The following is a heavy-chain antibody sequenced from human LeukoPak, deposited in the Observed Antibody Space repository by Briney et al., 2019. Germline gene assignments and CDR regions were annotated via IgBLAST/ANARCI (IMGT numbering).Heavy chain of an antibody. J-gene: IGHJ4*02. CDR1: GGSISSYY. Sequence: SETLSLTCTVSGGSISSYYWSWIRQPPGKGLEWIGYIYYSGSTYYNPSLKSRVTISVDTSKNQFSLKLSSVTAADTAVYYCATRPPMVRGVQIDYWGQGTLVTVSS. CDR2: IYYSGST. V-gene: IGHV4-59*08. D-gene: IGHD3-10*01. CDR3: ATRPPMVRGVQIDY.